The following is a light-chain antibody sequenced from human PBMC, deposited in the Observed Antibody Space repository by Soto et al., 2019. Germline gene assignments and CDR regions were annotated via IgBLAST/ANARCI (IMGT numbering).Light chain of an antibody. V-gene: IGKV2-28*01. CDR3: MQALQTLYT. CDR1: QSVFSRFRNKNY. Sequence: DIVMTQSPDSLTLSLGERATTNCKSSQSVFSRFRNKNYLGWYLQKPGQSPQLLIYLGSNRASGVPDRFSGSGSGTDFTLKISRVEAEDVGVYYCMQALQTLYTFGQGTKVDIK. J-gene: IGKJ2*01. CDR2: LGS.